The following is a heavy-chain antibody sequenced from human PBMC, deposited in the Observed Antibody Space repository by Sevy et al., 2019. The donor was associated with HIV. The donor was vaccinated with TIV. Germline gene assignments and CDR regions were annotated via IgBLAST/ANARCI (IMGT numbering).Heavy chain of an antibody. CDR3: ARAQPLYCSSTSCYSHGMDV. CDR1: GFTFSSYA. CDR2: ISYDGSNK. Sequence: GGSLRLSCAASGFTFSSYAMHWVRQAPGKGLEWVVVISYDGSNKYYADSVKGRFTISRDNSKNTLYLQMNSLRAEDTAVYYCARAQPLYCSSTSCYSHGMDVWGQGTTVTVSS. J-gene: IGHJ6*02. D-gene: IGHD2-2*01. V-gene: IGHV3-30-3*01.